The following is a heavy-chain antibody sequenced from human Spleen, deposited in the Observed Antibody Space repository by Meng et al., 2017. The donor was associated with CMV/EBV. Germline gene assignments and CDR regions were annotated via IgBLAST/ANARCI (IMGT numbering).Heavy chain of an antibody. CDR2: ISYDGSNK. D-gene: IGHD2-2*01. CDR1: GFTFSSYA. CDR3: ARAYCSSTSCQKRLDY. Sequence: GFTFSSYAMHWVRQAPGKGLEWVAVISYDGSNKYYADSVKGRFTISRDNSKNTLYLQMNSLRAEDTAVYYCARAYCSSTSCQKRLDYWGQGTLVTVSS. V-gene: IGHV3-30*04. J-gene: IGHJ4*02.